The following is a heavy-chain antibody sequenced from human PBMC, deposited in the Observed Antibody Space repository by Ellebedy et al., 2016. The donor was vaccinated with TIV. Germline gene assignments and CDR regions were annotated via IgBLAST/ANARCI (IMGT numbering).Heavy chain of an antibody. V-gene: IGHV1-3*01. Sequence: AASVKVSCKASGYTFSSYAMHWVRQAPGQRLEWVGWINGGNGNTKYSQKFQGRVTITRDTSASTAYMELSSLRSEDTAVYYCARDLAHTAMLYFDYWGQGTLVTVSS. CDR3: ARDLAHTAMLYFDY. J-gene: IGHJ4*02. CDR2: INGGNGNT. CDR1: GYTFSSYA. D-gene: IGHD5-18*01.